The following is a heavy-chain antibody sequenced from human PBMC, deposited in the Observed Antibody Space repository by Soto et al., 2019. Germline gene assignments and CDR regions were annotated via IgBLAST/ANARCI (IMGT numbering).Heavy chain of an antibody. CDR1: GYSFTSYW. CDR3: ATLDYGVVYYYYNMDV. J-gene: IGHJ6*02. Sequence: SGESLKISCKASGYSFTSYWIAWVRQMPGQGLEWMGIIYPGDSDTRYSPSFQGQVTISADKSITTAYLQWSSLKASDSAIYYCATLDYGVVYYYYNMDVWGQGTTVTVSS. V-gene: IGHV5-51*01. D-gene: IGHD4-17*01. CDR2: IYPGDSDT.